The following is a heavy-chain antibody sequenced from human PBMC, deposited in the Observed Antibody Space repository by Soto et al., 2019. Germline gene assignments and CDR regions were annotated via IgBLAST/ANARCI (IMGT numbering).Heavy chain of an antibody. CDR2: IYYSGST. CDR3: ARAMVRGVRPFYYGMDV. CDR1: GGSISSGGYY. J-gene: IGHJ6*02. Sequence: SETLSLTCTVSGGSISSGGYYWSWIRQHPGKGLEWIGYIYYSGSTYYNPSLKSRVTISVDTSKNQFSLKLSSVTAADTAVYYCARAMVRGVRPFYYGMDVWGQGTTVTVSS. V-gene: IGHV4-31*03. D-gene: IGHD3-10*01.